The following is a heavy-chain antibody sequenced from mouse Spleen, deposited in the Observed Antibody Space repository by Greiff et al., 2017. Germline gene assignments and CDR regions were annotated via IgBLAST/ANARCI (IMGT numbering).Heavy chain of an antibody. V-gene: IGHV1-82*01. CDR3: ARGGYYGMDY. J-gene: IGHJ4*01. CDR2: IYPGDGDT. CDR1: GYAFSSSW. Sequence: VQLQESGPELVKPGASVKISCKASGYAFSSSWMNWVKQRPGKGLEWIGRIYPGDGDTNYNGKFKGKATLTADKSSSTAYMQLSSLTSEDSAVYFCARGGYYGMDYWGQGTSVTVSS.